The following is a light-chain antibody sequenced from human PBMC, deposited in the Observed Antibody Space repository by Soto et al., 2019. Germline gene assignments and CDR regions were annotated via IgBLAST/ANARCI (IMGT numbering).Light chain of an antibody. Sequence: DTVMTQSPDSLAVSLGERVTINCKSSRSLLYSSTNRNYLAWFQQKPGQPPKLLTYWASTRESGVPDRFTGSGSGTDFTLTISSLQAEDVAVYCCQQYYSSPWTFGQGTKVEIK. CDR3: QQYYSSPWT. CDR2: WAS. CDR1: RSLLYSSTNRNY. V-gene: IGKV4-1*01. J-gene: IGKJ1*01.